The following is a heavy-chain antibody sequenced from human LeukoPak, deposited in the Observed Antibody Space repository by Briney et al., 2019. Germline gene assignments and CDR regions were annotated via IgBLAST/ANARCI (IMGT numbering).Heavy chain of an antibody. D-gene: IGHD6-19*01. CDR3: ARTRGWDSSGWPIDF. CDR2: MSGSGGSP. CDR1: GFTFSSYA. Sequence: GSLRLSCAASGFTFSSYAMSWIRQAPGKGLEWLSIMSGSGGSPHDADSVKGRFIISRDNSKNTLYPQMNSLRAEGTATYYCARTRGWDSSGWPIDFWGQGSLVTVSS. J-gene: IGHJ4*02. V-gene: IGHV3-23*01.